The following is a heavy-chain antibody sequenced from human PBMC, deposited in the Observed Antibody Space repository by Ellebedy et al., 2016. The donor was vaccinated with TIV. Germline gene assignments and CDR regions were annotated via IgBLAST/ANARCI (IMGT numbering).Heavy chain of an antibody. CDR1: GFSLTTVGMC. D-gene: IGHD6-13*01. Sequence: SGPTLVKPTETLTLTCNFSGFSLTTVGMCISWIRQPPGKAPAWLARIDWDGSTKYSTSLKTRLTISKDTSVNQVVLTMTDLDPEDTATYFCARVYSRDYYGADYWGQGTLVTVSS. J-gene: IGHJ4*02. CDR2: IDWDGST. CDR3: ARVYSRDYYGADY. V-gene: IGHV2-70*11.